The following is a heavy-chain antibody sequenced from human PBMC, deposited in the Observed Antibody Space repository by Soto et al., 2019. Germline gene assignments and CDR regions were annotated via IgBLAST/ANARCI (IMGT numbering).Heavy chain of an antibody. CDR2: IFAHNGNT. CDR1: GGTFSSYT. V-gene: IGHV1-18*01. CDR3: ASGWFGEFVYYFDY. D-gene: IGHD3-10*01. J-gene: IGHJ4*02. Sequence: ASVKVSCKASGGTFSSYTISWVRQAPGQGLEWMGWIFAHNGNTNYAQKLQGRVTMTTDTSTSTAYMELRSLGSDDTAVYYCASGWFGEFVYYFDYWGQGTLVPVSS.